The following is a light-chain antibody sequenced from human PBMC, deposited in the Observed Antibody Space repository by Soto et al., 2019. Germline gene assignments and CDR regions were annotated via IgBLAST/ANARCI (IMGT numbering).Light chain of an antibody. CDR3: QQYNNFRWT. CDR2: DAS. V-gene: IGKV1-5*01. J-gene: IGKJ1*01. Sequence: DIQMTQSPSTLSGSVGARVTITCRASQTISSWLAWYQQKPGKAPKLLIYDASSLESGVPSRFSGSGSGTDFTLTISSLQPEDVATYYCQQYNNFRWTFGQGTKVDIK. CDR1: QTISSW.